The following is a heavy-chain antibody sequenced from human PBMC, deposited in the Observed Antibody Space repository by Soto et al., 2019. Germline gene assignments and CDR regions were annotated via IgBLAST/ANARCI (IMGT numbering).Heavy chain of an antibody. D-gene: IGHD3-9*01. CDR1: GGTFSNYA. CDR3: ARAFDIYDASDI. V-gene: IGHV1-3*01. Sequence: ASVKVSCKASGGTFSNYAMHWVRQAPGQRLEWMGWINAGNGNTKYSQKFQGRVTITRDTSASTAYMELSSLRSEDTAVYYCARAFDIYDASDIWGQGTMVTVSS. J-gene: IGHJ3*02. CDR2: INAGNGNT.